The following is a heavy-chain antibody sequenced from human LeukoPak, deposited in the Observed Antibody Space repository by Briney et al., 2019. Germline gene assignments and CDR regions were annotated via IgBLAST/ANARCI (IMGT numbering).Heavy chain of an antibody. CDR3: ARPGSHGYFDY. V-gene: IGHV4-38-2*02. CDR1: GYSISSGYY. J-gene: IGHJ4*02. CDR2: IYHSGST. D-gene: IGHD2-15*01. Sequence: SETLSLTCTVSGYSISSGYYWGWIRQPPGKGLEWIGSIYHSGSTYYNPSLKSRVTISVDTSKNQFSLRLNSVTAADTAVYYCARPGSHGYFDYWGQGTLVTVSS.